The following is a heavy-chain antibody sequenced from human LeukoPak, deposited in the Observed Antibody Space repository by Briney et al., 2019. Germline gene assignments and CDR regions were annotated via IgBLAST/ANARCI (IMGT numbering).Heavy chain of an antibody. CDR1: GFTFSSYS. D-gene: IGHD5-24*01. CDR2: ISSSSSYI. Sequence: GGSLRLSCAASGFTFSSYSMNWVRQAPGKGLEWVSSISSSSSYIYYADSVKGRFTISRDNAKNSLYLQVNSLRAEDTAVYYCASWPGMAPHDWFDPWGQGTLVTVSS. CDR3: ASWPGMAPHDWFDP. J-gene: IGHJ5*02. V-gene: IGHV3-21*01.